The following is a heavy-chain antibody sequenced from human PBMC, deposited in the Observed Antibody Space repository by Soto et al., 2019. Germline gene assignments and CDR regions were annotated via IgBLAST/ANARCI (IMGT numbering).Heavy chain of an antibody. CDR2: ISGSSGYT. Sequence: GGSLRLSCTASGFIFSDYYMSWIRQAPGKGLEWVSFISGSSGYTQYADSVKGRFTISRDNAKNSLSLQMSDLRADDTAVYYCARDMNCGGDCYMRTFDCWGLGTLVTVSS. V-gene: IGHV3-11*06. J-gene: IGHJ4*02. CDR3: ARDMNCGGDCYMRTFDC. CDR1: GFIFSDYY. D-gene: IGHD2-21*02.